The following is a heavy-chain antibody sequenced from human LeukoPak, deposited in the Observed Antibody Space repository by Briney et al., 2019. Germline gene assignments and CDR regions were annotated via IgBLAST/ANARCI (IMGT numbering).Heavy chain of an antibody. CDR1: GYTFTSYG. J-gene: IGHJ4*02. V-gene: IGHV1-18*01. CDR2: ISAYNGNT. D-gene: IGHD3-22*01. Sequence: GASVKVSCKASGYTFTSYGISWVRQAPGQGLEWMGWISAYNGNTNYAQKLQGRVTMTTDTSTSTAYMELRSPRSDDTAVYYCARDQWGYYDSSGHGYWGQGTLVTVSS. CDR3: ARDQWGYYDSSGHGY.